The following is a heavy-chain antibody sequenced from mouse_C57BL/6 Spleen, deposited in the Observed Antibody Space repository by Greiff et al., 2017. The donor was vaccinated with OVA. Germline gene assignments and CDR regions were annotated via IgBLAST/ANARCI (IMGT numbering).Heavy chain of an antibody. Sequence: VKQSHGKSLEWIGDINPNNGGTIYNQKFKGKATLTVDKSSSTAYMELRSLTSEDTAVYYCARNNRGTAWFAYWGQGTLVTVSA. J-gene: IGHJ3*01. V-gene: IGHV1-18*01. D-gene: IGHD1-3*01. CDR2: INPNNGGT. CDR3: ARNNRGTAWFAY.